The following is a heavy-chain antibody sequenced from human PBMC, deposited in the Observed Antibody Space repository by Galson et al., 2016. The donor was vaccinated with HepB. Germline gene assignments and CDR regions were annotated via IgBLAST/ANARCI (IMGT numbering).Heavy chain of an antibody. CDR2: TFYKSKWYN. J-gene: IGHJ4*02. CDR1: GDSVSSNSAV. V-gene: IGHV6-1*01. CDR3: TRGFEYSSGWYYFDH. Sequence: AISGDSVSSNSAVWNWIRQSPSRGLEWLGRTFYKSKWYNDYAVSVKSRITANADTSKNQFSLHLNSVTPDDTAVYYCTRGFEYSSGWYYFDHWGQGTLVTVSS. D-gene: IGHD6-19*01.